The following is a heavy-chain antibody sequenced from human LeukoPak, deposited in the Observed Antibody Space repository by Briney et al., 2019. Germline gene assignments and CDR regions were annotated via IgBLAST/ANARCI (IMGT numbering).Heavy chain of an antibody. CDR1: GGSINNHY. CDR2: IFYSGST. Sequence: SETLSLTCTVSGGSINNHYWSWIRQPPGKGLEWIGSIFYSGSTDSNPSLKGRVTISVDASKNQFSLKLSSVTAADTAMYFCARHYDSSDYWYYFGYWGQGTLVTVSS. J-gene: IGHJ4*02. V-gene: IGHV4-59*08. D-gene: IGHD3-22*01. CDR3: ARHYDSSDYWYYFGY.